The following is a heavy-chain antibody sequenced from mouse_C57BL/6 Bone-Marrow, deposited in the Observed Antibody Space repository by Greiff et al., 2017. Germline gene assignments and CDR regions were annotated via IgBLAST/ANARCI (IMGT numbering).Heavy chain of an antibody. Sequence: VQLKESGPELVKPGASVKISCKASGYSFTDYNMNWVKQSNGKSLEWIGVINPNYGTTSHNQKFKGKATLTVDQSSSTAYMQLNSLTSEDSAVYYCASHYDYDGVAYWGQGTLVTVSA. CDR2: INPNYGTT. J-gene: IGHJ3*01. D-gene: IGHD2-4*01. CDR1: GYSFTDYN. CDR3: ASHYDYDGVAY. V-gene: IGHV1-39*01.